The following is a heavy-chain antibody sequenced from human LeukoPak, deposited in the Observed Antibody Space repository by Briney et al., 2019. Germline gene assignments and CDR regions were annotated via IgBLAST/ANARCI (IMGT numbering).Heavy chain of an antibody. D-gene: IGHD3-16*01. CDR2: IYHSGST. CDR3: ARRFMTRGMDV. CDR1: GGSISSSNW. J-gene: IGHJ6*02. Sequence: SETLSLTCAVSGGSISSSNWWSWVRQPPGKGLEWIGEIYHSGSTNYNPSLKSRVTTSVDKSKNQFSLKLSSVTAADTAVYYCARRFMTRGMDVWGQGTTVTVSS. V-gene: IGHV4-4*02.